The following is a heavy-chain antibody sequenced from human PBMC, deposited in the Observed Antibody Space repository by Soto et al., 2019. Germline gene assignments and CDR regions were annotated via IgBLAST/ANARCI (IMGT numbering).Heavy chain of an antibody. J-gene: IGHJ6*02. V-gene: IGHV1-18*04. Sequence: QVQLVQSGAEVKKPGASVKVSCKASGCTFTSYGISWVRQAPGQGLEWMGWISAYNGNTNYAQKRQGRVTMTTDTSTSTAYMELRSLGSDDTAVYYCARGGVYNWNYDYYYYGMDVWGQGTTVTVSS. CDR3: ARGGVYNWNYDYYYYGMDV. CDR2: ISAYNGNT. CDR1: GCTFTSYG. D-gene: IGHD1-7*01.